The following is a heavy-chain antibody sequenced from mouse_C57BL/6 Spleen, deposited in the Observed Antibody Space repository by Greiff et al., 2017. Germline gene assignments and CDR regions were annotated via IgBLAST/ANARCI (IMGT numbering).Heavy chain of an antibody. Sequence: VQLQQSGPELVKPGASVMISCKASGYSFTGYYMNWVKQSPEKSLEWIGEINPSTGGTTSNQKFKAKATLTVDKSSSTAYMQLKSLTSEDSAVYYCARTSSGYVLAWFAYWGQGTLVTVSA. CDR3: ARTSSGYVLAWFAY. CDR1: GYSFTGYY. CDR2: INPSTGGT. D-gene: IGHD3-2*02. V-gene: IGHV1-42*01. J-gene: IGHJ3*01.